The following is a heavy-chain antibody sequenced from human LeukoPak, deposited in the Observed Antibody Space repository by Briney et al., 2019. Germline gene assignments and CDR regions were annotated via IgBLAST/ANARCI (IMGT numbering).Heavy chain of an antibody. CDR1: GFTFSSYG. CDR3: ARDRLPTGDSFFDY. D-gene: IGHD2-21*02. J-gene: IGHJ4*02. Sequence: LAGGSLRLSCAASGFTFSSYGMSWVRQAPGKGLEWVSAISGSGGTTYYADSVKGRFTISRDNSKNTLYLQMNSLRAEDTAVYYCARDRLPTGDSFFDYWGQGTLVTVSS. CDR2: ISGSGGTT. V-gene: IGHV3-23*01.